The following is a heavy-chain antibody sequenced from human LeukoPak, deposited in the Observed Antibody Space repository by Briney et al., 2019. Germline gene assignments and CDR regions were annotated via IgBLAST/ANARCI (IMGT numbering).Heavy chain of an antibody. CDR3: AKDGLRFLEWGGAFDI. V-gene: IGHV3-9*01. J-gene: IGHJ3*02. CDR1: GFTFDDYA. D-gene: IGHD3-3*01. CDR2: ISWNSGSI. Sequence: PGGSLRLSCAASGFTFDDYAMHWVRQAPGKGLEWVSGISWNSGSIGYADSVKGRFTISRDNAKNSLYLQMNSLRAEDTAVYYCAKDGLRFLEWGGAFDIWGQGTMVTVSS.